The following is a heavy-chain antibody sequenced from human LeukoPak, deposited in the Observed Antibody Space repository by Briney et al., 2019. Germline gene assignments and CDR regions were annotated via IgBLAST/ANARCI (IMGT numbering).Heavy chain of an antibody. J-gene: IGHJ3*02. CDR1: GYTFTGYY. CDR3: ARTGYYDRRAFDI. D-gene: IGHD3-10*02. V-gene: IGHV1-2*02. CDR2: INPNSGGT. Sequence: ASVTVSCKASGYTFTGYYMHWVRQAPGQGLEWMGWINPNSGGTNYAQKFQGRVTMTRDTSISTAYMELSRLRSDDTAVYYCARTGYYDRRAFDIWGQGTMVTVSS.